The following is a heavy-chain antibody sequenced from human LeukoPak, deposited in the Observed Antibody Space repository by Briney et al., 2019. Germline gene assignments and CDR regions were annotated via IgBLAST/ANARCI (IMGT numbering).Heavy chain of an antibody. Sequence: SETLSLTCTVSNGSISSDTYFWSWIRQPAGKGLEWIGRMSSSGISTYSPSLKSRVTISIDTSKNQFSLKLSSVTAADTAVYYCARGYCSGGSCHPFDYWGQGTLVTVSS. V-gene: IGHV4-61*02. CDR3: ARGYCSGGSCHPFDY. CDR2: MSSSGIS. J-gene: IGHJ4*02. CDR1: NGSISSDTYF. D-gene: IGHD2-15*01.